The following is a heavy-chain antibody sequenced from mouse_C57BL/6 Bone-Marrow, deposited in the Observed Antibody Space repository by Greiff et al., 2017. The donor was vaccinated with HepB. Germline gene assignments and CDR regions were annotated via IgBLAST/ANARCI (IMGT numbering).Heavy chain of an antibody. CDR3: ALITTVVAFDY. V-gene: IGHV1-82*01. CDR2: IYPGDGDT. D-gene: IGHD1-1*01. CDR1: GYAFSSSW. Sequence: VNLVESGPELVKPGASVKISCKASGYAFSSSWMNWVKQRPGKGLEWIGRIYPGDGDTNYNGKFKGKATLTADKSSSTAYMQLSSLTSEDSAVYFCALITTVVAFDYWGQGTTLTVSS. J-gene: IGHJ2*01.